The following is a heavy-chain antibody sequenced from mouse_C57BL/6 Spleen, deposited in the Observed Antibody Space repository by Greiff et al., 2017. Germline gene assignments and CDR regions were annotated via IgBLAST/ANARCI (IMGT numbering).Heavy chain of an antibody. D-gene: IGHD1-1*02. CDR1: GYSITSGYY. V-gene: IGHV3-6*01. J-gene: IGHJ2*01. Sequence: DVQLQESGPGLVKPSQSLSLTCSVTGYSITSGYYWNWIRQFPGNKLEWMGYISYDGSNNYNPSLKNRISITRDTSKNQFFLKLNSVTTEDTATYYCARVGVDGGGFYFDYWGQGTTLTVSS. CDR3: ARVGVDGGGFYFDY. CDR2: ISYDGSN.